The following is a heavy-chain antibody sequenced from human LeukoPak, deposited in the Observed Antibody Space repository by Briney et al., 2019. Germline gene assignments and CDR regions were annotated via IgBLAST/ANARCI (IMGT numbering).Heavy chain of an antibody. D-gene: IGHD4/OR15-4a*01. Sequence: SETLSLTCTVSGGSISSSSYFWGWIRQPPGKGLEWIGSIYYSGNTYYNASLKSRVTISVDTSKNQFSLNLRSVTAADTAVYYCARVMTMVDYWGQGTLVTVSS. CDR3: ARVMTMVDY. CDR2: IYYSGNT. J-gene: IGHJ4*02. V-gene: IGHV4-39*07. CDR1: GGSISSSSYF.